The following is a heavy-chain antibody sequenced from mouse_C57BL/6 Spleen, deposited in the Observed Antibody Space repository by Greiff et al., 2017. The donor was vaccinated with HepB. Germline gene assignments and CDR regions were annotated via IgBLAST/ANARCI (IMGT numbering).Heavy chain of an antibody. D-gene: IGHD2-10*02. CDR2: IYPGDGDT. CDR3: AKREYGNYSYAMDY. J-gene: IGHJ4*01. Sequence: VMLVESGPELVKPGASVKISCKASGYAFSSSWMNWVKQRPGKGLEWIGRIYPGDGDTNYNGKFKGKATLTADKSSSTAYMQLSSLTSEDSAVYFCAKREYGNYSYAMDYWGQGTSVTVSS. CDR1: GYAFSSSW. V-gene: IGHV1-82*01.